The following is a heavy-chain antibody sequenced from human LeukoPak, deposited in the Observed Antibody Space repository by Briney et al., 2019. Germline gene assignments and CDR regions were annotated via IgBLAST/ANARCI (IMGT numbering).Heavy chain of an antibody. Sequence: PGGSLRLSCAASGFTFSIHAMDWVRQAPGKGLEWVSSISGIGISIYYADSVKGRFTISRDSSKNMVYLQMNNLRAEDTAVYYCAKDPLYCSSTSCYVDYYFDYWGQGTLVTVSS. V-gene: IGHV3-23*01. J-gene: IGHJ4*02. CDR2: ISGIGISI. CDR3: AKDPLYCSSTSCYVDYYFDY. CDR1: GFTFSIHA. D-gene: IGHD2-2*01.